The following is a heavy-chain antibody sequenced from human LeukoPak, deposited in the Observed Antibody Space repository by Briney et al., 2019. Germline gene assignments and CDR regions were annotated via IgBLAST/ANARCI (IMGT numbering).Heavy chain of an antibody. Sequence: GASVKVSCKASGYTFTGYYMHWVRQAPGQGLEWMGWINPNSGGTNYAQKFQGRVTMTRDTSISTAYMELSRLRSDDTAVYYCARGRSSGWYDRFDYWGQGTLVTVSS. D-gene: IGHD6-19*01. CDR3: ARGRSSGWYDRFDY. CDR2: INPNSGGT. J-gene: IGHJ4*02. CDR1: GYTFTGYY. V-gene: IGHV1-2*02.